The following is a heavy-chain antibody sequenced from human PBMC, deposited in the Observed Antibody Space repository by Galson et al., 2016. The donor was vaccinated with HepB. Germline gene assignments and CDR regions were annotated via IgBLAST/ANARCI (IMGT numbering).Heavy chain of an antibody. V-gene: IGHV3-21*01. Sequence: SLRLSCAASGFTFSSYSMNWVRQAPGKGLEWVSSISSSSSYIYYADSAKGRFTISRDNSKDTLYLQMSSLRAEDTAVYYCAREGGYDFWSGYSFRVWSLDYWGQGTLVTVSS. CDR2: ISSSSSYI. CDR3: AREGGYDFWSGYSFRVWSLDY. J-gene: IGHJ4*02. D-gene: IGHD3-3*01. CDR1: GFTFSSYS.